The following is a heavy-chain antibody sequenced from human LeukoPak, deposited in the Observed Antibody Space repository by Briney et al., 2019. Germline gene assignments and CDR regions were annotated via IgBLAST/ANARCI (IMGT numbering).Heavy chain of an antibody. V-gene: IGHV4-59*01. J-gene: IGHJ4*02. CDR2: IYYSGTT. CDR1: GGSMSSYH. CDR3: ARSLLHLSDTSGFFGY. D-gene: IGHD3-22*01. Sequence: SETLSLTCSVSGGSMSSYHWSWTPQPPGKGLEWIGHIYYSGTTNYDPSLKSRVTISIDTSKNQVSLELRSVTAADTAVYYCARSLLHLSDTSGFFGYWGQGTLVSVSS.